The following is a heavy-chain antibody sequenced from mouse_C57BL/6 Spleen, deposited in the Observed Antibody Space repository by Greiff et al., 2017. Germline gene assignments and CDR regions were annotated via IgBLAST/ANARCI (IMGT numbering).Heavy chain of an antibody. V-gene: IGHV3-6*01. CDR1: GYSITSGYY. Sequence: EVHLVESGPGLVKPSQSLSLTCSVTGYSITSGYYWNWIRQFPGNKLEWMGYISYDGSNKYNPSLKNRISITRDTSKNQFFLKLNSVTTEDTATYYCAREGDNLYYFDYWGQGTTLTVSS. D-gene: IGHD3-3*01. CDR3: AREGDNLYYFDY. J-gene: IGHJ2*01. CDR2: ISYDGSN.